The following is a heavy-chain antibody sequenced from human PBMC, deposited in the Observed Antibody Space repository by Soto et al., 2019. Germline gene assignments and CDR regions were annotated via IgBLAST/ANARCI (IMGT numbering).Heavy chain of an antibody. Sequence: SETLSLTCSVSGLSISSHPWWTWVRQAPGKGLEWIGELYPSGCAAYNPSLQNRAAISVDYSQNHLSLTLTSVTAADTAVYYGVRCVNCSNGGRFDNWGFGALVTGSS. CDR3: VRCVNCSNGGRFDN. CDR2: LYPSGCA. CDR1: GLSISSHPW. J-gene: IGHJ5*01. D-gene: IGHD2-8*01. V-gene: IGHV4-4*02.